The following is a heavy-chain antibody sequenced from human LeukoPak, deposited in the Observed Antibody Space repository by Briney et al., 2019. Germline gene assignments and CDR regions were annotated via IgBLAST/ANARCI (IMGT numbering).Heavy chain of an antibody. CDR1: GXTFSSYE. V-gene: IGHV3-48*03. D-gene: IGHD1-26*01. J-gene: IGHJ4*02. CDR3: AREGIVDSFDY. Sequence: PGGSLRLSCAASGXTFSSYEMNWVRQAPGKGLEWVSYISSSGSTIYYADSVKGRFTISRDNAKNSLYLQMNSLRAEDTAVYYCAREGIVDSFDYWGQGTLVTVSS. CDR2: ISSSGSTI.